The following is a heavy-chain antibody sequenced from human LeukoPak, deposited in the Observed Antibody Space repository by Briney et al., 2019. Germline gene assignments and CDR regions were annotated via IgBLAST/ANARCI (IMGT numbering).Heavy chain of an antibody. J-gene: IGHJ4*02. CDR2: IYYSGST. CDR1: GGSISSYY. D-gene: IGHD6-19*01. V-gene: IGHV4-59*01. Sequence: PSETLSLTCTVSGGSISSYYWSWIRQPPGKGLEWIGYIYYSGSTNYNPSLKSRVTISVDTSKNQFSLKLSSVTAADTAVYYCARVSRTGYSSGWYSYYFDYWGQGTLVTVSS. CDR3: ARVSRTGYSSGWYSYYFDY.